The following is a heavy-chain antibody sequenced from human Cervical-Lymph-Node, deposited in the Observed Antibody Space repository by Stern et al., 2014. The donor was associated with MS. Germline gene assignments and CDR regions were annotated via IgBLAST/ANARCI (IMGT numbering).Heavy chain of an antibody. D-gene: IGHD6-13*01. J-gene: IGHJ4*02. CDR1: GGTFSSYT. V-gene: IGHV1-69*08. Sequence: QVQLVQSGAEVKKPGSSVKVSCKASGGTFSSYTISWVRQAPGQGLEWMGRFIPLLGIANDPKKFQAKGTITADKSTSTAYMELSSLRSEDTAVYYCARDQVAAALPSGYWGQGTLVTVSS. CDR2: FIPLLGIA. CDR3: ARDQVAAALPSGY.